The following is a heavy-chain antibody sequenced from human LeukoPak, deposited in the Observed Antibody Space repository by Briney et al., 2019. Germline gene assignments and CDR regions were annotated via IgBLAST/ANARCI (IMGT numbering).Heavy chain of an antibody. CDR3: ARVRGSSGSYEYYHYMDV. CDR1: GGSISYFY. CDR2: INTSGST. Sequence: PSETLSLTCTVSGGSISYFYWSWIRQPAGKGLEWIGRINTSGSTNYNPSLKSRVTMSVDTSKKQFSLKLSSVTAADTAVYYCARVRGSSGSYEYYHYMDVWGKGTTVTISS. D-gene: IGHD1-26*01. J-gene: IGHJ6*03. V-gene: IGHV4-4*07.